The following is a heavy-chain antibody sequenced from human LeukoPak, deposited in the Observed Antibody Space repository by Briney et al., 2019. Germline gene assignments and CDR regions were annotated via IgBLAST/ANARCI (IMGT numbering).Heavy chain of an antibody. D-gene: IGHD3-10*01. Sequence: AGGSLRLSCAASGFTFSSYWMSWVRQAPGKGLEWVANIKQDGSEKYYVDSVKGRFTISRDNAKNSLYLQMNSLRAEDTAVYYCARETTYYYGSRTYNWFDPWGQGTLVTVSS. J-gene: IGHJ5*02. V-gene: IGHV3-7*03. CDR3: ARETTYYYGSRTYNWFDP. CDR1: GFTFSSYW. CDR2: IKQDGSEK.